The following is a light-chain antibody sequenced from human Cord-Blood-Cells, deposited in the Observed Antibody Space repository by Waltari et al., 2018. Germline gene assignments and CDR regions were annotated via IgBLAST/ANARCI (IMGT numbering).Light chain of an antibody. CDR3: NARDSSGWV. Sequence: SSELTQDPAVSVALGQTVRITCQGDSLRSYYASWYQQKPGQAPVLVIYGKNNRPSGIPDRFSGSSSGNTASLTITGAQAEDEADYDCNARDSSGWVFGGGTKLTVL. J-gene: IGLJ3*02. V-gene: IGLV3-19*01. CDR1: SLRSYY. CDR2: GKN.